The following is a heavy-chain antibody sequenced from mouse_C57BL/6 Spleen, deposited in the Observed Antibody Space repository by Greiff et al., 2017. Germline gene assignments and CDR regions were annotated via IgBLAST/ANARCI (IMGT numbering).Heavy chain of an antibody. CDR2: ISSGGSYT. Sequence: EVHLVESGGDLVEPGGSLKLSCAASGFTFSSYGMSWVRQTPDKRLEWVATISSGGSYTYYPDSVKGRFTISRDNAKNTLYLQMSSLKSEDTAMYYCARQELWSFAYWGQGTLVTVSA. D-gene: IGHD1-1*02. CDR1: GFTFSSYG. J-gene: IGHJ3*01. CDR3: ARQELWSFAY. V-gene: IGHV5-6*01.